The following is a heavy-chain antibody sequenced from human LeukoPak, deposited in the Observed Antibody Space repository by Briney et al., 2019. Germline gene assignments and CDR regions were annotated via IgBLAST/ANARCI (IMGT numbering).Heavy chain of an antibody. CDR2: IIPILGIA. CDR3: ANLGGIAAAGTEDYYYGMDV. Sequence: SVKVSCKASGGTFSSYAISWVRQAPGQGLEWMGRIIPILGIANYAQKFQGRVTITADKSTSTAYMELSSLRSEDTAVYYCANLGGIAAAGTEDYYYGMDVWGQGTTVTVSS. V-gene: IGHV1-69*04. J-gene: IGHJ6*02. D-gene: IGHD6-13*01. CDR1: GGTFSSYA.